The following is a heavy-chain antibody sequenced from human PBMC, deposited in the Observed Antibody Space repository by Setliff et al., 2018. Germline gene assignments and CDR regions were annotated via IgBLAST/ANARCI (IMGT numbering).Heavy chain of an antibody. D-gene: IGHD2-21*01. CDR2: IWYDGSHT. CDR3: VSDPPNSGYAFDL. Sequence: QTGGSLRLSCEASGFSFSAAAMHWVRQAPGKGLEWVAFIWYDGSHTYYGDSVKGRFTISRDNSKNTVSMQMNSLRSDDTAVYYCVSDPPNSGYAFDLWGQGAMVTVSS. CDR1: GFSFSAAA. V-gene: IGHV3-30*02. J-gene: IGHJ3*01.